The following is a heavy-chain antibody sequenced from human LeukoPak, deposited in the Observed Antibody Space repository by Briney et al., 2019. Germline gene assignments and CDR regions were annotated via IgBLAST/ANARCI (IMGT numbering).Heavy chain of an antibody. CDR1: GYTFTSYY. CDR3: AMSQPMVRGVMSWFDP. J-gene: IGHJ5*02. V-gene: IGHV1-2*02. CDR2: INPNSGGT. D-gene: IGHD3-10*01. Sequence: ASVKVSCKSSGYTFTSYYMHWVRQAPGQGLEWMGWINPNSGGTNYAQKFQGRVTMTRDTSISTAYMELSRLRSDDTAVYYCAMSQPMVRGVMSWFDPWGQGTLVTVSS.